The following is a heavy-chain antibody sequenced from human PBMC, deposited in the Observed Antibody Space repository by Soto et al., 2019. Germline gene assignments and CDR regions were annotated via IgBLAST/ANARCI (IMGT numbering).Heavy chain of an antibody. CDR1: GYTFTTYG. J-gene: IGHJ6*02. Sequence: QAQLVQSRAEVKKPGASVKVSCKASGYTFTTYGVSWVRQAPGQGLEWMGWISPYSGDTDFAPKFLGRISLTSDTSTRTAYIDISNLRSDDTAVYFCARAPRYDNILGSLYHYALDVWDQGTPVTVSS. CDR2: ISPYSGDT. CDR3: ARAPRYDNILGSLYHYALDV. D-gene: IGHD3-9*01. V-gene: IGHV1-18*01.